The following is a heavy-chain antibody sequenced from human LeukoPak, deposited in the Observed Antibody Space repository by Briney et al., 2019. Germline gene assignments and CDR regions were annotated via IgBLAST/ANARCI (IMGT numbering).Heavy chain of an antibody. CDR2: ISSSGSTI. Sequence: PGGSLRLSCAASGFTFSSYEMNWVRQAPGKGLEWVSYISSSGSTIYYADSVKGRFTISRDNAKNSLYLQMNSLRAEDTAVYYCARTTPPSVGLRSFDYWGQGTLVTVSS. D-gene: IGHD3-3*01. J-gene: IGHJ4*02. CDR3: ARTTPPSVGLRSFDY. V-gene: IGHV3-48*03. CDR1: GFTFSSYE.